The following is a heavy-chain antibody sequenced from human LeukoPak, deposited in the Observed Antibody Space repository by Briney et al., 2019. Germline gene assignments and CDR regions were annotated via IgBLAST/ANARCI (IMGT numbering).Heavy chain of an antibody. J-gene: IGHJ6*03. D-gene: IGHD3-3*01. CDR1: GGSLSSSSYY. Sequence: SETLSLTCTVSGGSLSSSSYYWGWIRQPPGKGLEWIGTVYYSGSTFYNPSLKSRVTISVDTSKNQFSLKLSSVTAADTAVYYCARDLEGFAEYYMDVWGKGTTVTVSS. CDR2: VYYSGST. V-gene: IGHV4-39*07. CDR3: ARDLEGFAEYYMDV.